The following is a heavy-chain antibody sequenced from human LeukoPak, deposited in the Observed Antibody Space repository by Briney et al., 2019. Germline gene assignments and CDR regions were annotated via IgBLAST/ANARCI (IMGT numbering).Heavy chain of an antibody. CDR3: ARDLNYYDSESCYNYYYYGMDV. CDR2: IRGGRNTI. V-gene: IGHV3-48*02. D-gene: IGHD3-10*01. CDR1: GFACNTYA. Sequence: PGGSLRLSCAASGFACNTYARNWVRQAPAKGLEWVSYIRGGRNTIYYADSVKGRFTVSRDNAKNSLYLQMNSLRDEDTAVYYCARDLNYYDSESCYNYYYYGMDVWGQGTTVTVSS. J-gene: IGHJ6*02.